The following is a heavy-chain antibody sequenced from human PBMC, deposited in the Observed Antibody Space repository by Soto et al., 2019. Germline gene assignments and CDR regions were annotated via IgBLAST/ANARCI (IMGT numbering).Heavy chain of an antibody. CDR2: ISSSSSYI. CDR3: AKATATGGGAFDI. J-gene: IGHJ3*02. V-gene: IGHV3-21*04. CDR1: GFTFSSYS. Sequence: GGSLRLSCAASGFTFSSYSMNWVRQAPGKGLEWVSSISSSSSYIYYADSVKGRFTISRDTSQNTVYLQMNSLTAGDTALYYCAKATATGGGAFDICGQGTMVTVSS. D-gene: IGHD2-8*02.